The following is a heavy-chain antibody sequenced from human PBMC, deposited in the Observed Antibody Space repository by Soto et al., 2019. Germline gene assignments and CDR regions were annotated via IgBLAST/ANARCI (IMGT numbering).Heavy chain of an antibody. CDR2: ISGSGGST. V-gene: IGHV3-23*01. D-gene: IGHD3-3*01. J-gene: IGHJ3*02. CDR1: GFTFSSYA. CDR3: AILLYYDFWSGYLPDDAFDI. Sequence: GGSLRLSCAASGFTFSSYAMSWVSQAPGKGLEWVSAISGSGGSTYYADSVKGRFTISRDNSKNTLYLQMNSLRAEDTAVYYCAILLYYDFWSGYLPDDAFDIWGQGTMVTVSS.